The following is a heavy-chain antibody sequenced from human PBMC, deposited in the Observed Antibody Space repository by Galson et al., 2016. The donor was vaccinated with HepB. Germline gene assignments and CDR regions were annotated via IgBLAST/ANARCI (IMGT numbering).Heavy chain of an antibody. CDR1: GISLNISGEA. Sequence: PALVKPTQTLTLTCTFSGISLNISGEAVGWIRQPPGKALEWLALIYWNDEKRYSPSLKSRLSLTKDTSRNQVVLIMTKMDPVDTATYYCAHSGRGGWYGWLDSWGQGSRVTVSS. CDR3: AHSGRGGWYGWLDS. V-gene: IGHV2-5*01. D-gene: IGHD6-19*01. CDR2: IYWNDEK. J-gene: IGHJ5*01.